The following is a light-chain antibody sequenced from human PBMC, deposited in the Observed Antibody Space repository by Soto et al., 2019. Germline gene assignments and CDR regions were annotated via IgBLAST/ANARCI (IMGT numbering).Light chain of an antibody. CDR2: GTS. Sequence: EIVLTQSPGTLSLSPGERATLSCRASQSVSSSYLAWYQQKPGQAPRLLIYGTSSRATGIPDRFSGSGSGTDFSITISRLEPDDFAVYYCHQYGGSPTWTFGQGTKVEIK. CDR3: HQYGGSPTWT. V-gene: IGKV3-20*01. J-gene: IGKJ1*01. CDR1: QSVSSSY.